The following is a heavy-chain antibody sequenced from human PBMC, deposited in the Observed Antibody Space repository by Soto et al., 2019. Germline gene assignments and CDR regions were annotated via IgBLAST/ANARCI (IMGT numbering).Heavy chain of an antibody. Sequence: SETLSLTCAVSGGSISSSNWWSWVRQPPGKGLEWIGEIYHSGSTNYNPSLKSRVTISVDKSKNQFSLKLSSVTAADTAVYYCARKGWFSGLVVPAAIRNNWFDPWGQGTLVTVSS. CDR3: ARKGWFSGLVVPAAIRNNWFDP. D-gene: IGHD2-2*02. V-gene: IGHV4-4*02. CDR2: IYHSGST. CDR1: GGSISSSNW. J-gene: IGHJ5*02.